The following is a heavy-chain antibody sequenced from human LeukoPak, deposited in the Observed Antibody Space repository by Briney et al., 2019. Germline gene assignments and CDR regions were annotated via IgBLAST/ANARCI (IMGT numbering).Heavy chain of an antibody. CDR3: ARGLYYGSGLSWFDP. CDR1: GFTFSSYA. CDR2: ISGSGGST. D-gene: IGHD3-10*01. Sequence: GGSLRLSCAASGFTFSSYAMSWVRQAPGKGLEWVSAISGSGGSTYYADSVKGRFTISRAKNTLCLQMNSLRAEDTAVYYCARGLYYGSGLSWFDPWGQGTLVTVSS. J-gene: IGHJ5*02. V-gene: IGHV3-23*01.